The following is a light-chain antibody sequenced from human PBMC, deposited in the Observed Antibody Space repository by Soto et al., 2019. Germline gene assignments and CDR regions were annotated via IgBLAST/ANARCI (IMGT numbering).Light chain of an antibody. CDR2: EVS. V-gene: IGLV2-8*01. CDR3: TSYAGSNNLV. Sequence: QSVLTQPPSASGSPGQSVTISCTGTSSDIGGYNYVSWYQQHPGKAPKLIIYEVSKRPSGVPDRFSRSNSGNTASLTVSGLQAEDEADYYCTSYAGSNNLVFAGGTKVTVL. CDR1: SSDIGGYNY. J-gene: IGLJ3*02.